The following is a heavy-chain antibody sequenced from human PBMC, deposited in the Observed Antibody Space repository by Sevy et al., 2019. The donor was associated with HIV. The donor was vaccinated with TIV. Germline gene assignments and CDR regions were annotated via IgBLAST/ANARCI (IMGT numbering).Heavy chain of an antibody. J-gene: IGHJ6*03. CDR3: AKVGSSCGWLNYYYYYMDV. V-gene: IGHV3-33*06. Sequence: GGSLRLSCAASGFTFSSYGMHWVRQAPGKGLEWVAVIWYDGSNKYYADSVKGRFTISRDNSKNTLYLQMNSLRAEDTAVYYCAKVGSSCGWLNYYYYYMDVWGKGTTVTVSS. CDR2: IWYDGSNK. D-gene: IGHD6-19*01. CDR1: GFTFSSYG.